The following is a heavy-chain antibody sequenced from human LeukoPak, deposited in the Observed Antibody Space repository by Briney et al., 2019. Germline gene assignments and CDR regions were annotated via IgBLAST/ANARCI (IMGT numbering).Heavy chain of an antibody. CDR2: INHSGST. CDR3: ARVGALGYCSSTSCPVYYYGMDV. J-gene: IGHJ6*04. V-gene: IGHV4-34*01. Sequence: SGTLSLTCVVYGGSFSGYYWSWIRQPPGKGLEWIGEINHSGSTNYNPSLKSRVTISVDTSKNQFSLKLSSVTAADTAVYYCARVGALGYCSSTSCPVYYYGMDVWGKGTTVTVSS. D-gene: IGHD2-2*01. CDR1: GGSFSGYY.